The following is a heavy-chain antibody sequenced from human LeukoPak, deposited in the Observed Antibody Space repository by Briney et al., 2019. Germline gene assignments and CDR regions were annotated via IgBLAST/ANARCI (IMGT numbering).Heavy chain of an antibody. J-gene: IGHJ4*02. CDR2: IYYSGST. V-gene: IGHV4-59*01. CDR3: ARSPDSSGYPEY. D-gene: IGHD3-22*01. CDR1: GGSISSYY. Sequence: PSETLSLTCTVSGGSISSYYWSWIRQPPGKGLEWIGYIYYSGSTNYNPSLKSRVTISVDTSKNQFSLKLSSVTAADAAVYYCARSPDSSGYPEYWGQGTLVTVSS.